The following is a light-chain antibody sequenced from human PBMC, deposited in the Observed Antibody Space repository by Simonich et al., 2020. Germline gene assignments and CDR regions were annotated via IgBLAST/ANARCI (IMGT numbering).Light chain of an antibody. J-gene: IGKJ3*01. CDR2: WAS. Sequence: DIVMTQSPDSLAVSLGERATINCKSSQSVLYSSNNKNYLALYQQKPGQPPKLLIYWASTRESGVPDRFSGSGSGTDFTLTISSLQAEDVAVYYCQQYYSTPFTFGPGTKLEIK. CDR1: QSVLYSSNNKNY. V-gene: IGKV4-1*01. CDR3: QQYYSTPFT.